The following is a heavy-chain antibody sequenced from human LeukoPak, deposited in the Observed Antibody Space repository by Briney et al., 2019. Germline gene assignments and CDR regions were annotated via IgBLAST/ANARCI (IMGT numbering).Heavy chain of an antibody. D-gene: IGHD1-26*01. J-gene: IGHJ3*02. V-gene: IGHV1-69*13. CDR3: ARVPTRIVGGAFDI. CDR2: IVPIFGTA. Sequence: SVKVSCKASGGTFSSYAISWVRQAPGQGLEWMGGIVPIFGTANYAQKFQGRVTITADESTSTAYMELSSLRSEDTAVYYCARVPTRIVGGAFDIWGQGTMVTVSS. CDR1: GGTFSSYA.